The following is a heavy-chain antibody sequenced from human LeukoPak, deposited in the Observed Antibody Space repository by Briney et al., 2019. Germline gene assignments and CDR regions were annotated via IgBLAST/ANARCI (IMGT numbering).Heavy chain of an antibody. D-gene: IGHD3-22*01. V-gene: IGHV4-59*01. CDR3: ATYSSGSYYWSFDL. J-gene: IGHJ2*01. CDR2: IYYSGIT. CDR1: GGSIRSYY. Sequence: PSETLSLTCTVSGGSIRSYYWSWIRQPPGKGLEWIGYIYYSGITNYNPSLKSRVTISVDTSKNQFSLKLSSVTAADTAVYYCATYSSGSYYWSFDLWGRGTLVTVSS.